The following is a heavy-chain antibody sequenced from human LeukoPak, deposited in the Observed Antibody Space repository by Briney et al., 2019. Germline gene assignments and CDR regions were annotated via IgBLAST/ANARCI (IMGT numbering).Heavy chain of an antibody. J-gene: IGHJ3*02. CDR3: ASRTDCSSTSCPGSGFDI. V-gene: IGHV3-30-3*01. Sequence: PGGSLRLSCAASGFTFSSYAMHWVRQAPGKGLEWVAVISYDGSNKYYADSVKGRFTISRDNSKNTLYLQMNSLRAEDTAVYYCASRTDCSSTSCPGSGFDIWGQGTMVTVSS. CDR1: GFTFSSYA. CDR2: ISYDGSNK. D-gene: IGHD2-2*01.